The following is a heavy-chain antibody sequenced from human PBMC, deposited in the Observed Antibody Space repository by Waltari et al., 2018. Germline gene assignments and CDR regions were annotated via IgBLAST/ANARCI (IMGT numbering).Heavy chain of an antibody. Sequence: QLQLQESGPGLVKPSETLSLTCTVSGGSISSSSYSWGWLRQPPGKGLEWIGSIYYSGSTYYNPSLKSRVTISVDTSKNQFSLKLSSVTAADTAVYYCAQTSIVLMVYATWGQGTLVTVSS. CDR2: IYYSGST. D-gene: IGHD2-8*01. V-gene: IGHV4-39*01. J-gene: IGHJ5*02. CDR1: GGSISSSSYS. CDR3: AQTSIVLMVYAT.